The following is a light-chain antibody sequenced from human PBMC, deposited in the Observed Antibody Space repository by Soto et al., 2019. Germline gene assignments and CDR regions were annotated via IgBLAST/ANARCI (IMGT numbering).Light chain of an antibody. CDR2: DAS. V-gene: IGKV3-15*01. Sequence: EIVMTQSPATLSVSPGEGATLSCRASQSVHRDLAWYQQKPGQAPRLLTYDASTRATGIPARFSGSGSGTEFTLTISSLQSEDFAVYYCQQYTNWPPLTFGGGTKVEI. J-gene: IGKJ4*01. CDR1: QSVHRD. CDR3: QQYTNWPPLT.